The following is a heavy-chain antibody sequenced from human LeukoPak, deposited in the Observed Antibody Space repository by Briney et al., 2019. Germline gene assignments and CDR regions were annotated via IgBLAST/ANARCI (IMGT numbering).Heavy chain of an antibody. Sequence: PGGSLRLSCAVSGFTFSSYSMNWVRQAPGKGLEWVSSISSSSSYIYYADSVKGRFAISRDNAENSVFLQMNSLRAEDTGVYYCARLRVTTGGDYYYYYMDVWGKGTTVTVSS. J-gene: IGHJ6*03. D-gene: IGHD4-17*01. CDR1: GFTFSSYS. CDR2: ISSSSSYI. V-gene: IGHV3-21*01. CDR3: ARLRVTTGGDYYYYYMDV.